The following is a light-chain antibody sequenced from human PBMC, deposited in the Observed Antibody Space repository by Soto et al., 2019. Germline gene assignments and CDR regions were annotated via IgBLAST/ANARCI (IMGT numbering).Light chain of an antibody. CDR3: CSYTDSALDVV. J-gene: IGLJ2*01. Sequence: QSALTQPASVSGSPGQSITISCTGTSSDTGDSDYVSWYQHLPDKAPKLLVFDVTHRPSGVSDRLSGSKSGNTASLTISGVRPEDEADYYCCSYTDSALDVVFGGGTKLTVL. CDR1: SSDTGDSDY. CDR2: DVT. V-gene: IGLV2-14*01.